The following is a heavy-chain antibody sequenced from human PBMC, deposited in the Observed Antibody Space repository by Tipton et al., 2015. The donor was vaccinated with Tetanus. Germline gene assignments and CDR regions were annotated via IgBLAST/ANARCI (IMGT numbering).Heavy chain of an antibody. Sequence: SGFTFSSYGMHWVRQAPGKGLEWVAVIWYDGSNKYYADSVKGRFTISRDNSKNTLYLQMNSLRAEDTAVYYCARDSSYFDYWGQGTLVTVSS. CDR2: IWYDGSNK. D-gene: IGHD3-16*01. CDR3: ARDSSYFDY. J-gene: IGHJ4*02. CDR1: GFTFSSYG. V-gene: IGHV3-33*01.